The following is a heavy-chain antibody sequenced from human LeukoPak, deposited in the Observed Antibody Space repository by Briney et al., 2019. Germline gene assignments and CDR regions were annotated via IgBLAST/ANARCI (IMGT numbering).Heavy chain of an antibody. CDR1: GFTFSSYG. J-gene: IGHJ6*02. V-gene: IGHV3-30*03. CDR3: ARMLYYYYGMDV. CDR2: ISYDGSNK. D-gene: IGHD2-8*01. Sequence: PGGSLRLSCAAPGFTFSSYGMHWVRQAPGKGLEWVAVISYDGSNKYYADSVKGRFTISRDNSKNTLYLQMNSLRAEDTAVYYCARMLYYYYGMDVWGQGTTVTVSS.